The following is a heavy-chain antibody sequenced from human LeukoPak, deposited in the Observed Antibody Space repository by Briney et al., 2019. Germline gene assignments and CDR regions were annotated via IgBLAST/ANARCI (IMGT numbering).Heavy chain of an antibody. D-gene: IGHD5-24*01. Sequence: ASVKVSCKASGGTFSSYAISWVRQAPGQGLEWMGGIIPIFGTANYAQKFQGRATITTDESTSTAYMELSSLRSEDTAVYYCAEMATTQDNWFDPWGQGTLVTVSS. V-gene: IGHV1-69*05. CDR3: AEMATTQDNWFDP. CDR2: IIPIFGTA. J-gene: IGHJ5*02. CDR1: GGTFSSYA.